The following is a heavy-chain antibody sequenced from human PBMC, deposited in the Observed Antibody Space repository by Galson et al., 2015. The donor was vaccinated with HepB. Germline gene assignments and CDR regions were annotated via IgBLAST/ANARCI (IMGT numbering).Heavy chain of an antibody. CDR1: GFTVSTNY. CDR2: IYSGGST. Sequence: SLRLSCAGSGFTVSTNYMSWVRQAPGKGLEWVSLIYSGGSTYYADSVKGRFTISRDKSKNTLYLQMNSLRAEDTAVYYCATELENYYDSSGYYHDASDIWGQGTMVTVSS. D-gene: IGHD3-22*01. V-gene: IGHV3-66*01. J-gene: IGHJ3*02. CDR3: ATELENYYDSSGYYHDASDI.